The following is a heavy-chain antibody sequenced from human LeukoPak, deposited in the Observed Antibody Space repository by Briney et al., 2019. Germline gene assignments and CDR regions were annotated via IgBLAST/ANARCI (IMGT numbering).Heavy chain of an antibody. V-gene: IGHV4-59*01. CDR2: IYYSGST. D-gene: IGHD1-26*01. CDR3: ARDRGSPFENYYYGMDV. J-gene: IGHJ6*02. Sequence: SETLSLTCTVSGGPISSYYWSWIRQPPGKGLEWIGYIYYSGSTNYNPSLKSRVTISVDTSKNQFSLKLSSVTAADTAVYYCARDRGSPFENYYYGMDVWGQGTTVTVSS. CDR1: GGPISSYY.